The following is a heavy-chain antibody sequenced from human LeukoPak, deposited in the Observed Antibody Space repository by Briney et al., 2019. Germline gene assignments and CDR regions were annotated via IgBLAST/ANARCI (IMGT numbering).Heavy chain of an antibody. J-gene: IGHJ1*01. CDR2: ISKNGGST. D-gene: IGHD2-8*02. CDR3: ARVDSGSACAS. CDR1: GFTLSSYS. Sequence: GGSLRLSCAASGFTLSSYSMHWVRQAPGKGLEFVSAISKNGGSTYYANSVKGRFTISRDISKNTLYLQMGSLRPEDMAVYYCARVDSGSACASWGQGILVTVSS. V-gene: IGHV3-64*01.